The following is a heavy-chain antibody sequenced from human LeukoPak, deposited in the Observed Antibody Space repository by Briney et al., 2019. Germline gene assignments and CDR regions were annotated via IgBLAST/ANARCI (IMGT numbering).Heavy chain of an antibody. V-gene: IGHV3-74*01. D-gene: IGHD4-17*01. J-gene: IGHJ4*02. CDR1: GNYW. CDR2: INSDGSWT. Sequence: GGSLRLSCAASGNYWMHWVRQAPGKGLVWVSHINSDGSWTSYADSVKGRFTISKDNAKNTLFLQMNSLKAEDTAVYYCTTGGSVTTVTRSYDYWGQGTLVTVSS. CDR3: TTGGSVTTVTRSYDY.